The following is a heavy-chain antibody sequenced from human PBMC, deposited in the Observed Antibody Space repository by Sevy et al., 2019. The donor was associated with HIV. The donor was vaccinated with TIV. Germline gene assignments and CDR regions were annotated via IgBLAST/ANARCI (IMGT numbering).Heavy chain of an antibody. CDR1: GFTLNIYS. Sequence: GGSLRLSCPASGFTLNIYSMSWVRQTPGKGLEWVATLSFACGKINHAYSVKGRFTMSRDDSKNAVYLQMNNLRVDDTAIYYCSREGCTKPHDYWGQGTLVTVSS. V-gene: IGHV3-23*01. D-gene: IGHD2-8*01. CDR3: SREGCTKPHDY. CDR2: LSFACGKI. J-gene: IGHJ4*02.